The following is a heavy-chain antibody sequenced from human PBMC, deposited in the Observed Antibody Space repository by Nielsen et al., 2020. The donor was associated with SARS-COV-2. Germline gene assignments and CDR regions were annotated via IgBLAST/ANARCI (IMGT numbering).Heavy chain of an antibody. J-gene: IGHJ3*01. Sequence: GGSLRLSCAASGFTFSNYAMHWVRQAPGKGLEWVAVISFDGSNKYYADSVKGRFSISRDNAKNSMSLQMNSLRVEDTGVYYCARDWSRAFDVWGQGTMVTVSS. CDR1: GFTFSNYA. V-gene: IGHV3-30*04. CDR2: ISFDGSNK. CDR3: ARDWSRAFDV.